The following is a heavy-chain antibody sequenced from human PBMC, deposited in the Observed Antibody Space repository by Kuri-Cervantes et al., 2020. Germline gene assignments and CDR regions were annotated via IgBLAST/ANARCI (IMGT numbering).Heavy chain of an antibody. Sequence: GGSLRLSCAASGFTFSSYGMHWVRQAPGKGLEWVAVIWYDGSNKYYADSVKGRFTISRDNTKNSLFLQMDNLRAEDTAVYYCARDTVPAAISYYMDVWGKGTTVTVSS. CDR2: IWYDGSNK. V-gene: IGHV3-30*19. D-gene: IGHD2-2*02. CDR1: GFTFSSYG. J-gene: IGHJ6*03. CDR3: ARDTVPAAISYYMDV.